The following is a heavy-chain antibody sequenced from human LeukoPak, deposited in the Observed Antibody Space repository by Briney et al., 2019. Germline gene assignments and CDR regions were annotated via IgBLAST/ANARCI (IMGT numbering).Heavy chain of an antibody. D-gene: IGHD5-18*01. CDR2: ISGSGGST. V-gene: IGHV3-23*01. CDR1: GFTFSSYA. CDR3: ARDGETDTAISG. Sequence: GGSRRLSCAASGFTFSSYAMSWVRQAPGKGLEWVSAISGSGGSTYYADSVKGRFTISRDNSKNTLYLQMNSLRAEDTAVYYCARDGETDTAISGWGQGTLVTVSS. J-gene: IGHJ4*02.